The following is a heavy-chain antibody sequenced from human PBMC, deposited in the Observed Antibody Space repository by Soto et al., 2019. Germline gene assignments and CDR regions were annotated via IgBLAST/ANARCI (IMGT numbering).Heavy chain of an antibody. D-gene: IGHD2-15*01. V-gene: IGHV1-69*02. CDR3: SRGVASLVDS. J-gene: IGHJ4*02. Sequence: QVQLVHSGAEVKKPGSSVRVSCTPSGGTFSSYTIYWVRQAPGQGLEWMGRIVPITGMTRYAQKFQGRLTITAGTSTTTAYLELSSLTSEDSAVYFCSRGVASLVDSWGQGTQVTVSS. CDR1: GGTFSSYT. CDR2: IVPITGMT.